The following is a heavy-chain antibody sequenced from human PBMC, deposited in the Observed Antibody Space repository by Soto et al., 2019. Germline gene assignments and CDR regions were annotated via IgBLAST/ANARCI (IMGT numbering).Heavy chain of an antibody. CDR1: GYSFTSYW. V-gene: IGHV5-51*01. CDR2: IYPGDSDT. D-gene: IGHD3-3*01. Sequence: PGESLKISCKGSGYSFTSYWIGWVRQMPGKGLEWMGIIYPGDSDTRYSPSFQGQVTISADKSISTAYLQWSSLKASDTAMYYCARQDYDLWSGYYTENRNWFDPWGQGTLVTVSS. J-gene: IGHJ5*02. CDR3: ARQDYDLWSGYYTENRNWFDP.